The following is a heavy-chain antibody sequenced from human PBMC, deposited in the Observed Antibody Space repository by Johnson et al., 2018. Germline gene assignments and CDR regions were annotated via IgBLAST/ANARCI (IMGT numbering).Heavy chain of an antibody. V-gene: IGHV3-9*01. CDR2: ISWNSGSI. D-gene: IGHD6-25*01. J-gene: IGHJ3*02. Sequence: VQLVESGGGLVQPGRSLRLSCAASGFTFDDYAMHWVRQAPGKGLEWVSGISWNSGSIGYADSVKGRFTISRDNAKNSLYLQMNSLRAEDTALYYWAKDSGRRIAAAGTRRGAFDIWGQGTMVTVSS. CDR3: AKDSGRRIAAAGTRRGAFDI. CDR1: GFTFDDYA.